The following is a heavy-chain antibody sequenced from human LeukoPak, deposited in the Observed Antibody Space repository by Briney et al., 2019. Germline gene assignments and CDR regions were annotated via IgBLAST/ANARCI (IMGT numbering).Heavy chain of an antibody. J-gene: IGHJ4*02. CDR2: IYYSGST. CDR1: GGSVSSGSYY. D-gene: IGHD6-13*01. Sequence: PSETLSLTCTVSGGSVSSGSYYWSWIPQPPGKGLEWIGYIYYSGSTNYNPSLKSRVTISVDTSKNQFSLKLSSVTAADTAVYYCAREAGIAAAGTGVGTFDYWGQGTLVTVSS. V-gene: IGHV4-61*01. CDR3: AREAGIAAAGTGVGTFDY.